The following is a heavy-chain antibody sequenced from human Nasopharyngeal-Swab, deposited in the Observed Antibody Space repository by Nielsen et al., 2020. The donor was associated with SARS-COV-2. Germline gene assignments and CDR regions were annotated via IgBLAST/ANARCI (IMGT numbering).Heavy chain of an antibody. CDR2: ISGSGGST. V-gene: IGHV3-23*01. CDR1: RFTFSSYA. D-gene: IGHD3-10*01. Sequence: GESLKISCAASRFTFSSYAMGWVRQAPGKGLEWVSAISGSGGSTYYADSVKGRFTISRDNSKNALYLQMNSLRAEDTAVYFCAKGGYGSGSYYPHMDVWGKGTTVTVSS. CDR3: AKGGYGSGSYYPHMDV. J-gene: IGHJ6*03.